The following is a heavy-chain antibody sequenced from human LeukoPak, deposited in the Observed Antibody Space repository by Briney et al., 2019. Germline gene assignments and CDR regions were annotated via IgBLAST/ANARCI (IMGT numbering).Heavy chain of an antibody. J-gene: IGHJ3*02. CDR1: GYSISSGYF. V-gene: IGHV4-38-2*02. CDR2: IYHNGDT. Sequence: SETLSLTCTVSGYSISSGYFWGWIRQPPGKGLEWIGSIYHNGDTYYNPSLKSRVTISVDTSKNHFSLKMTSVTAADTAVYYCARTSKDHDAFDIWGQGTMVTVSS. CDR3: ARTSKDHDAFDI.